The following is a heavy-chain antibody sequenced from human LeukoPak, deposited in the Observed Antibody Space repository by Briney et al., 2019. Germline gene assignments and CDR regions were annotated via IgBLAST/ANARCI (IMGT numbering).Heavy chain of an antibody. CDR2: INPNSGGT. Sequence: ASVTVSCKASGYTFTGYYMHWVRQAPGQGLEWMGWINPNSGGTNYAQKFQGRVTMTRDTSISTAYMELSRLRSDDTAVYYCARVVDSGYDSRDYYYYYMDVWGKGTTVTISS. CDR1: GYTFTGYY. D-gene: IGHD5-12*01. V-gene: IGHV1-2*02. CDR3: ARVVDSGYDSRDYYYYYMDV. J-gene: IGHJ6*03.